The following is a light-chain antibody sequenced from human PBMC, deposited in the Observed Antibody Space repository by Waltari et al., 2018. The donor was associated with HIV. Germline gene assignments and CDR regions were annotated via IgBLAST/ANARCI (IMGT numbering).Light chain of an antibody. CDR1: SLPKKY. J-gene: IGLJ3*02. CDR3: QSTDHDGTWV. CDR2: KDI. Sequence: SYKLTQTPSVSVSPGQTARINCPRSSLPKKYSFWYRQKPGQAPLLLTYKDIERPSGIPERISGSRSGTGVTLTISGVQAEDEGDYYCQSTDHDGTWVFGGGTKLTVL. V-gene: IGLV3-25*03.